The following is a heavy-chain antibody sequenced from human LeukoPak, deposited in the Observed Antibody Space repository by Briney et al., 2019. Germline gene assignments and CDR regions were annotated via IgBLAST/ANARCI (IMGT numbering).Heavy chain of an antibody. V-gene: IGHV3-53*01. CDR2: IYSDGRT. J-gene: IGHJ3*02. D-gene: IGHD3-22*01. CDR3: ARGLFLSGYLDAFDI. CDR1: GFTVSNKY. Sequence: GGSLRLSCAASGFTVSNKYMTWVRQAPGKGLEWVSLIYSDGRTYYADSVKGRCTISRDNSKNTLYLQMNSPRVEDTAVYYCARGLFLSGYLDAFDIWGQGTVVTVSS.